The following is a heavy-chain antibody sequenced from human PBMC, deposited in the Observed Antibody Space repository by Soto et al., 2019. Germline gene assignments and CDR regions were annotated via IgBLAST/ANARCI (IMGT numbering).Heavy chain of an antibody. Sequence: PSETLSLTCTVSGDSVSSGSPYWNYIRQPPGKGLEWIGYIYYRGSPNYNPSLKSRVTISLDTSKNQFSLKVTSVTAADTAVYYCERPGWVGDIAGAFDIWCLGTMVT. CDR2: IYYRGSP. V-gene: IGHV4-61*01. CDR1: GDSVSSGSPY. D-gene: IGHD1-26*01. CDR3: ERPGWVGDIAGAFDI. J-gene: IGHJ3*02.